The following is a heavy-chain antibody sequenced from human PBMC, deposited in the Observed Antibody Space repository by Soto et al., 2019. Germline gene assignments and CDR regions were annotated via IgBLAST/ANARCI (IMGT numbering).Heavy chain of an antibody. V-gene: IGHV3-30*03. CDR3: TGDVASGY. D-gene: IGHD2-21*02. CDR2: ISRDGGTK. J-gene: IGHJ4*02. CDR1: GFTVSTYG. Sequence: QVQLVESGGGVVQPGRSLRLSCAVSGFTVSTYGMHWVRQAPGKGLEWVAVISRDGGTKYYADSVKGRFTIYRDNSRKTMFLEMNSLRGDDMAVYYCTGDVASGYWGQGTLVTVSS.